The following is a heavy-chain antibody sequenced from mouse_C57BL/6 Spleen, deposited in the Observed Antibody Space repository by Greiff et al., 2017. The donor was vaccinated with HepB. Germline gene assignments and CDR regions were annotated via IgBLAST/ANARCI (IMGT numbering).Heavy chain of an antibody. CDR2: INPNNGGT. CDR1: GYTFTDYN. CDR3: AVDSSGYGAY. V-gene: IGHV1-18*01. Sequence: EVQLQQSGPELVKPGASVKIPCKASGYTFTDYNMDWVKQSHGKSLEWIGDINPNNGGTIYNQKFKGKATLTVDKSSSTAYMELRSLTSADTAVYYCAVDSSGYGAYWGQGTLVTVSA. J-gene: IGHJ3*01. D-gene: IGHD3-2*02.